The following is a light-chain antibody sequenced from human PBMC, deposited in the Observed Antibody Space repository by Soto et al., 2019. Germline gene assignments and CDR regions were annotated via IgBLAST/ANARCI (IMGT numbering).Light chain of an antibody. CDR3: SSHTSGDTRV. CDR1: SSDVGGYDY. CDR2: EVT. Sequence: QSALTQPASVSGSPGQSIAISCTGTSSDVGGYDYVSWYQQHPDKAPKLIIYEVTKRPSGVSNRFSGSKSGNTASLTISGLQPDDEADYYCSSHTSGDTRVFGSGTQLTV. V-gene: IGLV2-14*01. J-gene: IGLJ1*01.